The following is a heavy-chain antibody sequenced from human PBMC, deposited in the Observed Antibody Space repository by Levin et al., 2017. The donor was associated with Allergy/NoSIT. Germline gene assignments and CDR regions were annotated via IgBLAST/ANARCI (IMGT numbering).Heavy chain of an antibody. CDR2: IYYSGST. J-gene: IGHJ4*02. CDR3: ARPLNYDIVTGFDY. V-gene: IGHV4-39*01. CDR1: GGSISSSSYY. Sequence: RASETLSLTCTVSGGSISSSSYYWGWIRQPPGKGLEWIGSIYYSGSTYYNPSLKSRVTISVDTSKNQFSLKLSSVTAADTAVYYCARPLNYDIVTGFDYWGQGTLVTVSS. D-gene: IGHD3-9*01.